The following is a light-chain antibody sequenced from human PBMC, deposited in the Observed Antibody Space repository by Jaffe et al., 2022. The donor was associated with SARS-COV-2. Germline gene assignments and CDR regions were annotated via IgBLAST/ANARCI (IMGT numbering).Light chain of an antibody. Sequence: QAVLTQPSSLSASPGASASLTCTLHSGINVGSYEIYWYQQKPGSPPQYLLKYKSDSDKQQGSGVPSRFSGSKDTSANAGILLISGLQSEDEADYYCMIWHSSAWVFGGGTKLTVL. J-gene: IGLJ3*02. CDR1: SGINVGSYE. V-gene: IGLV5-45*02. CDR2: YKSDSDK. CDR3: MIWHSSAWV.